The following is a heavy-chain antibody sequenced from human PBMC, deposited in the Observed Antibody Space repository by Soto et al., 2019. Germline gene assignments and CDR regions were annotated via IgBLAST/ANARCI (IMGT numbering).Heavy chain of an antibody. V-gene: IGHV4-39*01. CDR3: ARHLPDYNILTGPIDY. Sequence: SETLSLTCTVSGGSISTSRYYWGWVHQPPGKGLEWIGSIYHSGSTYYNPSLRSRVTISVDTSKDQFSLKLSSVTAADTAVYYCARHLPDYNILTGPIDYWGQGTLVTVSS. CDR1: GGSISTSRYY. CDR2: IYHSGST. J-gene: IGHJ4*02. D-gene: IGHD3-9*01.